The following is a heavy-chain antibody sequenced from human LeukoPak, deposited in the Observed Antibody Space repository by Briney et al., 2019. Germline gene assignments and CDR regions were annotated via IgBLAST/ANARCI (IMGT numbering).Heavy chain of an antibody. Sequence: SQTLSLTCAISGDSVSTNSGTWNWIRQSPSRGLEWLGRTYFRSKWYNDYAVSVKSRITFNPDTSKTQFPLQLTSVTPEDTAVYYCARVGHNYGLYYFDSWGQGTLVTVSS. CDR2: TYFRSKWYN. CDR3: ARVGHNYGLYYFDS. CDR1: GDSVSTNSGT. D-gene: IGHD5-18*01. V-gene: IGHV6-1*01. J-gene: IGHJ4*02.